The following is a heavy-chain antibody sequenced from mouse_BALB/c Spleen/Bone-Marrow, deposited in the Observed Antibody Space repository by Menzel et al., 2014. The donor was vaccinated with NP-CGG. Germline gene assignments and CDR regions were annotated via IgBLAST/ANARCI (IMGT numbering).Heavy chain of an antibody. CDR1: GYTFXSFY. CDR2: IYPGNIST. Sequence: VMLVESGPELMKPGASVMISCKASGYTFXSFYIHWVKQRSGQGLQWIGWIYPGNISTKYNEKFKDKATLTADKSSSTACMQLSSLTSEDSAVYFCAREGGTSCAMDYWGQGTSVTVSS. V-gene: IGHV1S56*01. D-gene: IGHD3-3*01. J-gene: IGHJ4*01. CDR3: AREGGTSCAMDY.